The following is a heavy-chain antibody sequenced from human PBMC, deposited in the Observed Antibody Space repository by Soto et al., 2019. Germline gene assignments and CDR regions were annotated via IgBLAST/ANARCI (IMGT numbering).Heavy chain of an antibody. CDR3: EKDQYVVVTTNWFDP. J-gene: IGHJ5*02. CDR1: GFTFSSYA. D-gene: IGHD2-21*02. CDR2: ISGNGFNT. V-gene: IGHV3-23*01. Sequence: EVQLLESGGGLVQPGGSLRLSCAASGFTFSSYAMSWVRQAPGKGLEWFSTISGNGFNTYYADSVKGRVTISRDNSKNTLYLQMNSLRAEDTAVYYCEKDQYVVVTTNWFDPWGQCTLVTVSS.